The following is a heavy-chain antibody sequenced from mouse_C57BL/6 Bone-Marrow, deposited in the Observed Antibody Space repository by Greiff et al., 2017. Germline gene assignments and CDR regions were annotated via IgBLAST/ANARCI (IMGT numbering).Heavy chain of an antibody. CDR3: VYYDFYYYAMDY. J-gene: IGHJ4*01. D-gene: IGHD2-4*01. Sequence: VQLQQSGAELVKPGASVKLSCTASGFNIKDYYMHWVKQSHGKSLEWIGLVHPYNGGTSYNQKFKGKATLTVYTSSSAAYMELNRLTSDDSAVYYWVYYDFYYYAMDYWGQGTSVTVSS. V-gene: IGHV1-36*01. CDR2: VHPYNGGT. CDR1: GFNIKDYY.